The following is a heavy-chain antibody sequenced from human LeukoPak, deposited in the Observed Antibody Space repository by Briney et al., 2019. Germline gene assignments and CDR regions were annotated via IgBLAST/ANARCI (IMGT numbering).Heavy chain of an antibody. J-gene: IGHJ4*02. D-gene: IGHD1-1*01. CDR1: GFTFSNYW. V-gene: IGHV3-74*01. CDR3: ARAFSSVNWNAFDY. CDR2: ISTDGSNT. Sequence: GGSLRLSCAASGFTFSNYWMHWVRQAPGKGLVWVARISTDGSNTGHADSVKGRFTNSRDNAKDTLYLQMNSLRAEDTAVYYCARAFSSVNWNAFDYWGQGTLVTVSS.